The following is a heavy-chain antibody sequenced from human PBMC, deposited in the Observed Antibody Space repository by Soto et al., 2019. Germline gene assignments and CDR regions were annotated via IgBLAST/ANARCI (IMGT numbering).Heavy chain of an antibody. Sequence: RLSRTCPFSRGSISSGGFYGSWIRQSPGKGLEWIGFIYANGDSYYNPSLKSRANISLDTSKNKFSLKISSVTVADTAVYYCARDGRTSGYYLDYWGQGTQVTVSS. CDR1: RGSISSGGFY. D-gene: IGHD3-22*01. CDR2: IYANGDS. CDR3: ARDGRTSGYYLDY. V-gene: IGHV4-31*03. J-gene: IGHJ4*02.